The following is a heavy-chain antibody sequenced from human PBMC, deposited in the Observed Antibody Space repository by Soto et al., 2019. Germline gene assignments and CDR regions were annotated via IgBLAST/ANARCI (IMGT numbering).Heavy chain of an antibody. D-gene: IGHD1-26*01. CDR1: GGSFTGYY. V-gene: IGHV4-34*01. Sequence: SETLSLTCDVSGGSFTGYYWSWIRQPPGKGLEWIGEINHSGFTNYNPSLTGRVTISLDTSKSQFSLKLSSLTAADTAFYFCARGHGSFDHWGQGTLVTVYS. CDR3: ARGHGSFDH. J-gene: IGHJ4*02. CDR2: INHSGFT.